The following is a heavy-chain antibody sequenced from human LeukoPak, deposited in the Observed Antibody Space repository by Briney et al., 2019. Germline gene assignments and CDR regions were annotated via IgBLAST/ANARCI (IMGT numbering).Heavy chain of an antibody. V-gene: IGHV3-30*18. D-gene: IGHD2-15*01. CDR2: ISYDGSNK. J-gene: IGHJ4*02. CDR3: AKEWQLLDY. Sequence: GGSLRLSCAATEFTFSSYNMHWVRQAPGKGLEWVAVISYDGSNKYYADSVKGRFTISRDNSKNTLYLQMNSLRAEDTAVYYCAKEWQLLDYWGQGTLVTVSS. CDR1: EFTFSSYN.